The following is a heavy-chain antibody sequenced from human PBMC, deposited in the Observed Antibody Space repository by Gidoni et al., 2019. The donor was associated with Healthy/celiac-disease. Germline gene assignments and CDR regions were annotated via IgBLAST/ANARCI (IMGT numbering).Heavy chain of an antibody. V-gene: IGHV3-11*06. J-gene: IGHJ6*02. CDR3: ARDGGKILGFGELFGRYYYYGMDV. CDR1: GFTFSDYY. CDR2: ISSSSSYT. Sequence: QVQLVESGGGLVKPGGSLRLSCAASGFTFSDYYMSWIRQAPGKGLEWVSYISSSSSYTNYADSVKGRFTISRDNAKNSLYLQMNSLRAEDTAVYYCARDGGKILGFGELFGRYYYYGMDVWGQGTTVTVSS. D-gene: IGHD3-10*01.